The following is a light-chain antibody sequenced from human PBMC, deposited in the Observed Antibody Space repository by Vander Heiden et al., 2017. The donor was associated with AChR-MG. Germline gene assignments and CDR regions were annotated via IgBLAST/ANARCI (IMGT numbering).Light chain of an antibody. V-gene: IGLV2-23*02. Sequence: QSALTQPASVSGSPGQSITISCTGTSSDIGRFSWYQQHPGKAPKLMIYEVNKRPSGVSNRFSGSKSGNTASLTISGLQAEDEAEYYCCSYAGSSSYVFGTGTKVTVL. CDR1: SSDIGR. J-gene: IGLJ1*01. CDR3: CSYAGSSSYV. CDR2: EVN.